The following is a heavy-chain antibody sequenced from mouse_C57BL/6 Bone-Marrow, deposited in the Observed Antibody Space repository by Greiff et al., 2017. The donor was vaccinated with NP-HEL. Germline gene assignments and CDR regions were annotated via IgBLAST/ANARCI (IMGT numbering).Heavy chain of an antibody. V-gene: IGHV1-69*01. Sequence: QVQLQQPGAELVMPGASVKLSCKASGYTFTSYWMHWVKQRPGQGLEWIGEIDPSDSYTNYNQKFKGKSTLTVDKSSSTAYMQLSRLTSEYAADYCCARGGGGYPFAYWGQGTLVTVSA. CDR2: IDPSDSYT. CDR1: GYTFTSYW. D-gene: IGHD1-1*02. CDR3: ARGGGGYPFAY. J-gene: IGHJ3*01.